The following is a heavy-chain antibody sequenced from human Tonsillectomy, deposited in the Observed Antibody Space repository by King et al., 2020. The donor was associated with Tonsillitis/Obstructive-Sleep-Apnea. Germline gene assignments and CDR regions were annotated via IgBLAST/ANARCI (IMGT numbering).Heavy chain of an antibody. J-gene: IGHJ4*02. CDR2: IYWDDDK. CDR3: AHIDEYPLPNLFDY. Sequence: FTLKESGPTLVKPTQTLTLTCTFSGFSLSTRGGAGGWIRQPPGKALEWLALIYWDDDKRYSPSLKIRLTITKDTAKNQVVLTMTNMDPVDTATYYCAHIDEYPLPNLFDYWGQGTLVTVSS. V-gene: IGHV2-5*02. D-gene: IGHD2-2*01. CDR1: GFSLSTRGGA.